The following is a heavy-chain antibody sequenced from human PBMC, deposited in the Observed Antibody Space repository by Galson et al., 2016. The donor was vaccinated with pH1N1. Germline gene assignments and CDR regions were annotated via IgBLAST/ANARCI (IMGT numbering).Heavy chain of an antibody. Sequence: LSLTCTVSGDSIYTNSYYWDWIRQPPGKRLEWIAGIYYDGRNQYNPSLKSRLTISGGTSKNQFSLNLSFVTAADTAVYYCARRTRCRGDCGEGFDPWGQGILVTVSS. CDR3: ARRTRCRGDCGEGFDP. D-gene: IGHD2-21*02. J-gene: IGHJ5*02. CDR2: IYYDGRN. V-gene: IGHV4-39*01. CDR1: GDSIYTNSYY.